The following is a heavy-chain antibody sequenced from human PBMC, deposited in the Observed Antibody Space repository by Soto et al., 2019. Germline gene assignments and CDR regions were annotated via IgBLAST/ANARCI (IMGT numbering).Heavy chain of an antibody. Sequence: EVQLVESGGGFVKPGGSLRLSCAASGFTFSNAWINWVRQAPGKGLEWVGRIKSKTDGGTTDFAASVKGRFAISRDDSKNMVYLKMNSLKTEDTALYYCTTDSYIPPLIILFHYGGQGPLVTVSS. V-gene: IGHV3-15*07. CDR3: TTDSYIPPLIILFHY. CDR2: IKSKTDGGTT. D-gene: IGHD2-2*02. J-gene: IGHJ4*02. CDR1: GFTFSNAW.